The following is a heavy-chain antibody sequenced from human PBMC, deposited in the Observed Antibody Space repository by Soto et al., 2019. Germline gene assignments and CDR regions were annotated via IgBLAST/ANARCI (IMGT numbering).Heavy chain of an antibody. J-gene: IGHJ6*02. Sequence: VKSSCKASGYSFTDYHIHWVRQAPGQGLEWLGRINPKSGGTSTAQKFQGWVTMTTDTSISTASMELTRLTSDDTAIYYCARGDSTDCSNGVCSFFYNHDTDVWGQGTPVTVSS. CDR2: INPKSGGT. D-gene: IGHD2-8*01. CDR1: GYSFTDYH. V-gene: IGHV1-2*04. CDR3: ARGDSTDCSNGVCSFFYNHDTDV.